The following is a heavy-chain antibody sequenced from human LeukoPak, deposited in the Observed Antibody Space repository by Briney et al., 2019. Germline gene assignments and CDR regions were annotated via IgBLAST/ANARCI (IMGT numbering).Heavy chain of an antibody. Sequence: GRSLRLSCVASGFTFRNYAMHWVRQAPGKGLEWVATLTYDGSDKDYADSVKGRFTISRDNSKNTLYLQMNGLRAEDTAVYFCARDLAESYLFDYWGQGTLVTVSS. D-gene: IGHD3-10*01. CDR2: LTYDGSDK. J-gene: IGHJ4*02. V-gene: IGHV3-30-3*01. CDR1: GFTFRNYA. CDR3: ARDLAESYLFDY.